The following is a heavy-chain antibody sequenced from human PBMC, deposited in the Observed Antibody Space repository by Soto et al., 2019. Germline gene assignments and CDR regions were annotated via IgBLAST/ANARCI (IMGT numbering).Heavy chain of an antibody. Sequence: SETLSLTCTVSGGSISSYYWSWIRQPPGKGLGWIGYIYYSGSTNYNPSLKSRVTISVDTSKNQFSLKLSSVTAADTAVYYCARDLLGNWGHASNWFDPWGQGTLVTVS. D-gene: IGHD7-27*01. CDR2: IYYSGST. CDR3: ARDLLGNWGHASNWFDP. CDR1: GGSISSYY. V-gene: IGHV4-59*12. J-gene: IGHJ5*02.